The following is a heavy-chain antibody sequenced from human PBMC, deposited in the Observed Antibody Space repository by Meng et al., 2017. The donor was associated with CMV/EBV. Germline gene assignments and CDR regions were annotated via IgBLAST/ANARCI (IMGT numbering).Heavy chain of an antibody. CDR3: AKPFGYYGSGNFEKYYFES. V-gene: IGHV3-30*18. Sequence: FDSFGVHGVRQAPGKGLEWVAVISYDGSKKFYADSVRGRFTISRDNSKDTLYLQMDSLRVEDTALYYCAKPFGYYGSGNFEKYYFESWGQGTLVTVSS. CDR1: FDSFG. J-gene: IGHJ4*02. CDR2: ISYDGSKK. D-gene: IGHD3-10*01.